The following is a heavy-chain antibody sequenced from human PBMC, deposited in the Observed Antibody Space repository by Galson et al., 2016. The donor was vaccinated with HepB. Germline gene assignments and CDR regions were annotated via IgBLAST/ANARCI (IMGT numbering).Heavy chain of an antibody. V-gene: IGHV5-51*01. J-gene: IGHJ4*02. CDR2: IYPGDSDT. D-gene: IGHD1-26*01. Sequence: QSGAEVTKPGESLKISCKGSGYSFTTYWIGWVRQMPGKGLEWMGIIYPGDSDTRYSPSFQGQVTISADKSITTAYLQWSSLKASDTAMYYCARHDHVVGATYPTDYWGQGTLVTVSS. CDR1: GYSFTTYW. CDR3: ARHDHVVGATYPTDY.